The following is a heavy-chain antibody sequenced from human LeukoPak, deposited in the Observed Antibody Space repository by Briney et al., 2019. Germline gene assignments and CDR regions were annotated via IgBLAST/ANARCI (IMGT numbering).Heavy chain of an antibody. CDR2: IYTSGST. CDR3: ARERKTGYDY. V-gene: IGHV4-4*07. CDR1: GGSISSYY. Sequence: SETLSLTCTVPGGSISSYYWRWIRQPAGKGLEWIGRIYTSGSTNYDPPLKSRVTMSVDTSKNQFSLKLSSVTAADTAVYYCARERKTGYDYWGQGTLVTVSS. J-gene: IGHJ4*02. D-gene: IGHD1-14*01.